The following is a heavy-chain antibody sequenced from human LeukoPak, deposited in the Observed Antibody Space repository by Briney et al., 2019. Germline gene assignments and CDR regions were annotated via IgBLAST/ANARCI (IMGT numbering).Heavy chain of an antibody. Sequence: GGSLRLSCAASGFTFSSYGMHWVRQAPGKGLEWVAFIRYDGSNKYYADSVKGRFTISRDNSKNTLYLQLNSLRAEDTAVYYCARDRSAAAGTFDDFDYWGQGALVTVSS. V-gene: IGHV3-30*02. D-gene: IGHD6-13*01. CDR3: ARDRSAAAGTFDDFDY. J-gene: IGHJ4*02. CDR2: IRYDGSNK. CDR1: GFTFSSYG.